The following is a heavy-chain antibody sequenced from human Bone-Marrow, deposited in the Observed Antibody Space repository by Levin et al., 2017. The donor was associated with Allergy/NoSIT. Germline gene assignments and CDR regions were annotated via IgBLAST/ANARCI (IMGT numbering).Heavy chain of an antibody. J-gene: IGHJ4*02. CDR3: ARGWFGELFSH. D-gene: IGHD3-10*01. Sequence: LSLTCAASGFTVSSNYMSWVRQAPGKGPEWVSVIYSGGSTYYADSVKGRFTISRDNSKTTLYLQMNSLRAEDTAVYYCARGWFGELFSHWGQGTLVTVSS. CDR1: GFTVSSNY. CDR2: IYSGGST. V-gene: IGHV3-53*01.